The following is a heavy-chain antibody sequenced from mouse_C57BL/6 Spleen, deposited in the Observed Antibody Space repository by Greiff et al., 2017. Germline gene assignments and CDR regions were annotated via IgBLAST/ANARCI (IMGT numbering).Heavy chain of an antibody. CDR2: ISYDGSN. D-gene: IGHD2-4*01. J-gene: IGHJ2*01. CDR1: GYSITSGYY. Sequence: ESGPGLMKPSQSLSLTCSVTGYSITSGYYWNWIRQFPGNKLEWMGYISYDGSNNYNPSLKNRISITRDTSRNQFFLKLNAVTTEDTATYYCARNDYDFDYWGQGTTLTVSS. V-gene: IGHV3-6*01. CDR3: ARNDYDFDY.